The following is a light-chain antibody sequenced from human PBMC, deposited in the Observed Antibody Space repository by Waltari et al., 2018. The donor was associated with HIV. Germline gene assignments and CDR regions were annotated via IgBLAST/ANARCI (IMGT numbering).Light chain of an antibody. V-gene: IGKV3D-15*01. CDR1: QSVSSN. CDR3: QQYNNRPWT. CDR2: GAS. J-gene: IGKJ1*01. Sequence: EIVTTQSPATLSVSPGERATLSCRASQSVSSNLAWYQQKPGQAPRLLMYGASTRATGIPARFSGSGSGTEFTLTISSLQSEDFAVYYCQQYNNRPWTFGQGTTVEIK.